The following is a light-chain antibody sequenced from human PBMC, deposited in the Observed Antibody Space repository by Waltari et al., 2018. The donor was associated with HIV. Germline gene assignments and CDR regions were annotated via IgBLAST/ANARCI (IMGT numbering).Light chain of an antibody. Sequence: EVVLTQSPGILSLSPGERASLSCRASQSVSSSFFGWYQQRPGQAPRLLIYSASSRAPGIPDRFSGSASETNFTLTITRLEPEDFAVYYCHQYATSPWTFGRGTKVEIK. CDR2: SAS. J-gene: IGKJ1*01. CDR1: QSVSSSF. CDR3: HQYATSPWT. V-gene: IGKV3-20*01.